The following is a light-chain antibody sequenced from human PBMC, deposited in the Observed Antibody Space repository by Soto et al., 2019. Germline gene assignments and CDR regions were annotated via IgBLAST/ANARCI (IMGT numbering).Light chain of an antibody. J-gene: IGKJ1*01. CDR2: LGS. CDR1: QSLLFNNVYNY. V-gene: IGKV2-28*01. Sequence: DIVMTQSPLSLPVTPGEPASISCRSSQSLLFNNVYNYGDWYLQRPGQSPQLLIYLGSNRASAVPDRFSGSGSGTDFTLKISRVEAEDVGVYYCMQALQTPRTFGQGTKVEIK. CDR3: MQALQTPRT.